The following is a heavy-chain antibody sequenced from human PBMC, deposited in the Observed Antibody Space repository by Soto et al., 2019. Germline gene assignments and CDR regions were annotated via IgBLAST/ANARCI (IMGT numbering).Heavy chain of an antibody. Sequence: GGSLRLSCAASGFTFSSYAMSWVRQAPGKGLEWVSTITDTGGDTKYADSVRGRFTMSRDNSKKTLYLQMNSLRVEDSALYYCARGSTDSYPGSRIFDFWGRGTLVTVSS. D-gene: IGHD3-10*01. V-gene: IGHV3-23*01. J-gene: IGHJ4*02. CDR1: GFTFSSYA. CDR2: ITDTGGDT. CDR3: ARGSTDSYPGSRIFDF.